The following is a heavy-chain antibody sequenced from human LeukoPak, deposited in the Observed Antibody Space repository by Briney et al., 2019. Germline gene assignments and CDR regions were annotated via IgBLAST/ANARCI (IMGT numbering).Heavy chain of an antibody. CDR1: GFTVSSDY. CDR2: INNDGSST. CDR3: ATGGAYYESSGYYYLDF. Sequence: GGSLRLSCAASGFTVSSDYMSWVRQGPGKGLVWVSRINNDGSSTSYADSVKGRFTISRDNAKNTLFLQMNSLRAEDTAVYYCATGGAYYESSGYYYLDFWGQGTLVTVSS. D-gene: IGHD3-22*01. V-gene: IGHV3-74*01. J-gene: IGHJ4*02.